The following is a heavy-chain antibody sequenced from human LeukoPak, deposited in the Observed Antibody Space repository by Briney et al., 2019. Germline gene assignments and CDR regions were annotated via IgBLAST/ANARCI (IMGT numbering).Heavy chain of an antibody. V-gene: IGHV4-34*01. CDR1: GGSFSGYY. CDR2: INHSGST. Sequence: SETPSLTCAVYGGSFSGYYWSWIRQPPGKGLEWIGEINHSGSTNYNPSLKSRVTISVDTSKNQFSLKLSSVTAADTAVYYCARMGQQLVRRWFDPWGQGTLVTVSS. J-gene: IGHJ5*02. D-gene: IGHD6-13*01. CDR3: ARMGQQLVRRWFDP.